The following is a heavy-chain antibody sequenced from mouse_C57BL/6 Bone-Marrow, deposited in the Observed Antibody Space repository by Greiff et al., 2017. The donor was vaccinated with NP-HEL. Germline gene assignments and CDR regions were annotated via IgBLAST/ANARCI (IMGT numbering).Heavy chain of an antibody. V-gene: IGHV7-3*01. CDR3: ARWDGDY. D-gene: IGHD4-1*01. Sequence: EVQLVESGGGLVQPGGSLSLSCAASGFTFTDYYMSWVRQPPGKALEWLGFIRNKANGYTTEYSASVKGRFTISRDNSQCLLYLQMNALRAEDSATYYCARWDGDYWGQGTTLTVSS. CDR1: GFTFTDYY. CDR2: IRNKANGYTT. J-gene: IGHJ2*01.